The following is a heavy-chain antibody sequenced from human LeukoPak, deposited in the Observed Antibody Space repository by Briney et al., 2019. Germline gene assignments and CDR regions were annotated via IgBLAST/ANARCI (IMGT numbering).Heavy chain of an antibody. Sequence: PSETLSLTCTVSGGSISSSSYYWGWLRQPPGKGLEGIGSIYYSGSTYYNPSLKSRVTISVDTSKNQFSLKLSSVTAADTAVYYCARDSSGWLLGFDPWGQGTLVTVSS. J-gene: IGHJ5*02. CDR2: IYYSGST. CDR1: GGSISSSSYY. CDR3: ARDSSGWLLGFDP. D-gene: IGHD6-19*01. V-gene: IGHV4-39*07.